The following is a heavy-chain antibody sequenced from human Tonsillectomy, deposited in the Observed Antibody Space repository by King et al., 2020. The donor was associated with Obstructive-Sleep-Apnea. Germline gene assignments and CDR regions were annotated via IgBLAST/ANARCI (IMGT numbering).Heavy chain of an antibody. Sequence: LQLQESGPGLVKPSETLSLTCIVSGGSISSGNYYWGWIRQPPGQGLEWIANIYYSGTTYYNPSLRSRITISMDTYKNQFSLKLSSVTAADTAIYYCARAPEATPFVWGGSVDYWGQGTLVTVSS. V-gene: IGHV4-39*07. CDR2: IYYSGTT. CDR1: GGSISSGNYY. D-gene: IGHD3-16*01. J-gene: IGHJ4*02. CDR3: ARAPEATPFVWGGSVDY.